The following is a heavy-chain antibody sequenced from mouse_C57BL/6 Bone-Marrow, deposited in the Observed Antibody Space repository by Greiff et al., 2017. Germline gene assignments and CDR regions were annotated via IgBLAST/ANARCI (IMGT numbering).Heavy chain of an antibody. Sequence: VQLQQSGAELVKPGASVKISCKASGYAFRSYWMNWVKQRPGKGLEWIGQIYPGDGDTNYNGKFKGKATLTADKSSSTAYMQRSSLTSEDSAVYFCAHITTVVAPWYFDVWGTGTTVTVSS. J-gene: IGHJ1*03. CDR1: GYAFRSYW. V-gene: IGHV1-80*01. CDR2: IYPGDGDT. D-gene: IGHD1-1*01. CDR3: AHITTVVAPWYFDV.